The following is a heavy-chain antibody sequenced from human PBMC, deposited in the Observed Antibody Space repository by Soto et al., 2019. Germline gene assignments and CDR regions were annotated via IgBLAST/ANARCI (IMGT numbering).Heavy chain of an antibody. D-gene: IGHD3-10*01. V-gene: IGHV3-53*01. Sequence: GGSLRLSCAASGFTVSSNYMSWVRQAPGKGLEWVSVIYSGGSTYYADSVKGRFTISRDNSKNTLYLQMNSLRAEDTAVYYCARDYVAGSYGYYYYGMDVWGQGTMVTVSS. CDR1: GFTVSSNY. CDR3: ARDYVAGSYGYYYYGMDV. J-gene: IGHJ6*02. CDR2: IYSGGST.